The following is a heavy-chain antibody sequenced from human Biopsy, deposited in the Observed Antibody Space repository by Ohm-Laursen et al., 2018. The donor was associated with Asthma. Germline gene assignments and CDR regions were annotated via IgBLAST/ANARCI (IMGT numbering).Heavy chain of an antibody. D-gene: IGHD6-13*01. V-gene: IGHV1-2*06. Sequence: ASVKVSCKASGYTFIGCHIHWMRQAPGQGIEWMGRINPNSGGTNYAQKFQGRVTMTRDTSISTAYMEVSRLRSDDTAVYYCARGQKSAGDRWFDPWGQGTLVTVSS. CDR3: ARGQKSAGDRWFDP. CDR2: INPNSGGT. CDR1: GYTFIGCH. J-gene: IGHJ5*02.